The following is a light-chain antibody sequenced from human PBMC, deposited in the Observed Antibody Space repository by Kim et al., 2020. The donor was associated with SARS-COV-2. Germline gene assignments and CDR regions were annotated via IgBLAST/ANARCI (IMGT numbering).Light chain of an antibody. J-gene: IGLJ1*01. CDR3: QSYDSSLSGPYYV. Sequence: TISCTGSSYNIGAGYDVHWYQQLPGTAPKLLIYGNSNRPSGVPDRFSGSKSGTSASLAITGLQAEDEADYYCQSYDSSLSGPYYVFGTGTKVTVL. V-gene: IGLV1-40*01. CDR2: GNS. CDR1: SYNIGAGYD.